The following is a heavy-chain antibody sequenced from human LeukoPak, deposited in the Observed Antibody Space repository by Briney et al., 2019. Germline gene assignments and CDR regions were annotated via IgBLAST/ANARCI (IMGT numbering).Heavy chain of an antibody. D-gene: IGHD3-22*01. CDR1: GFTVSSNY. Sequence: GGSLRLSCAASGFTVSSNYMSWVRQAPGKGLEWVSVIYSGGSTYYADSVKGRFTISRHNSKNTLYLQMNSLRAEDTAVYYCARDKRGYYYDSSGSYYYYGMDVWGQGTTVTVSS. V-gene: IGHV3-53*04. J-gene: IGHJ6*02. CDR2: IYSGGST. CDR3: ARDKRGYYYDSSGSYYYYGMDV.